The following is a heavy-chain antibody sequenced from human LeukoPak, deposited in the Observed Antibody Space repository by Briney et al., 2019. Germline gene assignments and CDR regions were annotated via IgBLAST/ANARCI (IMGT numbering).Heavy chain of an antibody. Sequence: GESLKISCKGSGYSFTSYWIGWVRQMPGKGLEWMGIIYPGDSDTRYSPSFQGQVTISADKSISTAYLQWSSLKASDTAMYYCARRGWFGEFSNAFDIWGQGTMVTVSS. CDR2: IYPGDSDT. D-gene: IGHD3-10*01. V-gene: IGHV5-51*01. CDR3: ARRGWFGEFSNAFDI. CDR1: GYSFTSYW. J-gene: IGHJ3*02.